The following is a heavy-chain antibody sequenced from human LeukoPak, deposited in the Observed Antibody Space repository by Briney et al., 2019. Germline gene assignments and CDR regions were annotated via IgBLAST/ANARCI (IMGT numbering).Heavy chain of an antibody. D-gene: IGHD5-18*01. CDR2: IIPIFGTA. CDR1: GGTFSSYA. Sequence: AASVKVSCKASGGTFSSYAISWVRQAPGQGLEWMGGIIPIFGTANYAQKFQGRVTITADESTSTAYMELSSLRSEDTAVYYCARVRVTAMVRNYYFDYWGQGTLVTVSS. J-gene: IGHJ4*02. CDR3: ARVRVTAMVRNYYFDY. V-gene: IGHV1-69*13.